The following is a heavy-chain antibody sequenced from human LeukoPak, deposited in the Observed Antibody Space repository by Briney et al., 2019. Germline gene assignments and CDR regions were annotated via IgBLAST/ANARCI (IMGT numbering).Heavy chain of an antibody. CDR2: IWYDGSNK. J-gene: IGHJ3*02. Sequence: PGRSLRLSCAASGFTFSSYGMHWVRQAPGKGLEWVAVIWYDGSNKYYADSVKGRFTISRDNSKNTLYLQMNSLRAEDTAVYYCARQYCSSTSCYGAFDIWGQGTMVTVSS. CDR1: GFTFSSYG. CDR3: ARQYCSSTSCYGAFDI. V-gene: IGHV3-33*01. D-gene: IGHD2-2*01.